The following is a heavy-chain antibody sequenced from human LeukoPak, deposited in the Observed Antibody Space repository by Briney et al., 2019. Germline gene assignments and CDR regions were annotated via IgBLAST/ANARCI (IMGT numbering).Heavy chain of an antibody. CDR3: AKGDRGYSYGLHHDY. CDR1: GFTFSSYA. V-gene: IGHV3-23*01. J-gene: IGHJ4*02. Sequence: PGGSLRLPCAASGFTFSSYAMSWVRQAPGKGLEWVSAISGSGGSTYYADSVKGRFTISRDNSKNTLYLQMNSLRAEDTAVYYCAKGDRGYSYGLHHDYWGQGTLVTVSS. CDR2: ISGSGGST. D-gene: IGHD5-18*01.